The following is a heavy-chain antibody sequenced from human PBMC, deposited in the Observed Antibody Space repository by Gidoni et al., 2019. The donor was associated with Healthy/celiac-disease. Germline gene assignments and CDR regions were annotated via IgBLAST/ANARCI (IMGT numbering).Heavy chain of an antibody. V-gene: IGHV3-48*02. Sequence: EVQLVESGGGLVQPGGSLILSCAASGFTFSSYSMNWVRQAPGKGLEWVSYISSSSSTIYYADSVKGRFTISRDNAKNSLYLQMNSLRDEDTAVYYCARVYGDYARYYFDYWGQGTLVTVSS. J-gene: IGHJ4*02. CDR1: GFTFSSYS. CDR2: ISSSSSTI. CDR3: ARVYGDYARYYFDY. D-gene: IGHD4-17*01.